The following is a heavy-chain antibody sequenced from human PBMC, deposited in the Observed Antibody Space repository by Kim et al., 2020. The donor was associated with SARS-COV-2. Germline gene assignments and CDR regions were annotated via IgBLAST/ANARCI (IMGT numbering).Heavy chain of an antibody. CDR3: AINSSDWIYYYGY. V-gene: IGHV1-69*13. J-gene: IGHJ4*02. Sequence: SVKVSCKASGGTFSSYAISWVRQAPGQGLEWMGGIIPIFGTANYAQKFQGRVTITADESTSTAYMELSSLRSEDTAVYYCAINSSDWIYYYGYWGQGTLVTVSS. D-gene: IGHD6-19*01. CDR2: IIPIFGTA. CDR1: GGTFSSYA.